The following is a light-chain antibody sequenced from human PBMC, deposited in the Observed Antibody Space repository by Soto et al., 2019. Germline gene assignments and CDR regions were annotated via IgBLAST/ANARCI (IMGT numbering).Light chain of an antibody. Sequence: EIVLTQSPATLSLSPGERATLSCRASQSVSNYFAWFQQKPGQAPRLLIYGASNRATGIPARFSGSESGTEFTLTISSLQPEDFGIYYCQQRGTWHPVISFGQGARLEIK. CDR2: GAS. J-gene: IGKJ5*01. CDR1: QSVSNY. CDR3: QQRGTWHPVIS. V-gene: IGKV3D-11*02.